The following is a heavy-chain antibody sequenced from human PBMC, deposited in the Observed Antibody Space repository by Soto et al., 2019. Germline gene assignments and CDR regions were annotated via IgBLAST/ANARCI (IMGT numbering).Heavy chain of an antibody. J-gene: IGHJ6*02. CDR1: GGSFSGYY. V-gene: IGHV4-34*01. CDR3: ARARRALDV. Sequence: QVQLQQWGAGLLKPSETLSLTCAVYGGSFSGYYWSWIRQPPGKGLEWIGEITHSGSTNYNPSLKSRVTMSVDTSKTQISLKLSSVPAADTAVYYCARARRALDVWGQGTTVTVSS. CDR2: ITHSGST.